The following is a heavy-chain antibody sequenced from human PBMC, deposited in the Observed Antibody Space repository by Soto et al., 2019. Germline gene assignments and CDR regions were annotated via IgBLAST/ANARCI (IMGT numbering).Heavy chain of an antibody. Sequence: GGSLILSCAASGFTFSNYEMHWVRQAPGKGLEWVSAISGSGGSTYYADSVKGRFTISRDNSKNTLYLQMNSLRAEDTAVYYCAKVPRIAAAGTLDYWGQGTLVTVSS. CDR1: GFTFSNYE. D-gene: IGHD6-13*01. J-gene: IGHJ4*02. CDR2: ISGSGGST. V-gene: IGHV3-23*01. CDR3: AKVPRIAAAGTLDY.